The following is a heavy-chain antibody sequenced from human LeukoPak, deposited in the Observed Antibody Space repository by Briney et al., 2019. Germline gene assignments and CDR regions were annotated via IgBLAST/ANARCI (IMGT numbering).Heavy chain of an antibody. J-gene: IGHJ5*02. Sequence: GESLKISCKGSGYSFPNYYIAWVRQMPGKRLECMGIIYPGDSDTRYSPSFQGQVTISADKSIITAYLQWSSLKASDTAMYYCAIFDFLFGEIDNWFDRWGQGSQVTVSS. CDR1: GYSFPNYY. D-gene: IGHD3-16*01. CDR3: AIFDFLFGEIDNWFDR. CDR2: IYPGDSDT. V-gene: IGHV5-51*01.